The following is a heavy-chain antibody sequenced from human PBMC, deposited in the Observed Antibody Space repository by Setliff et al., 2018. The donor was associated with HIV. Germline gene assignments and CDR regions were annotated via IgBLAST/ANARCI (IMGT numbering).Heavy chain of an antibody. J-gene: IGHJ4*02. CDR3: ASTRIKIWFFHY. Sequence: PSETLSLTCAVSGGSISSSNWWTWFRQPPGKGLEWIGEINHSGNTDYNPSLKSRVTVSVDASKSQFSLSLSSVTAADTAVYYCASTRIKIWFFHYWGQGTPVTVSS. V-gene: IGHV4-4*02. D-gene: IGHD5-18*01. CDR1: GGSISSSNW. CDR2: INHSGNT.